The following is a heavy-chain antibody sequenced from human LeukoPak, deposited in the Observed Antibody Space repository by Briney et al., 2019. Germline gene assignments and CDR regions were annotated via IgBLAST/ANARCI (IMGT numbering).Heavy chain of an antibody. J-gene: IGHJ4*02. D-gene: IGHD6-13*01. V-gene: IGHV3-30*18. CDR1: GFTFSSYG. CDR2: ISYDGSNK. Sequence: PGRSLRLSCAASGFTFSSYGMHWVRQAPGKGLEWVAVISYDGSNKYYADSVKGRFTISRDNSKNTLYLQMNSLRAEDTAVYYCAKDKLGIAAADTLDYWGQGTLVTVSS. CDR3: AKDKLGIAAADTLDY.